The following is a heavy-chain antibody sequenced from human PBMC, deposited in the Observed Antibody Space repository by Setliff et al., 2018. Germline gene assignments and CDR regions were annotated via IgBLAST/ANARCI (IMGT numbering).Heavy chain of an antibody. CDR2: IKSKAYGGTA. CDR3: ARTCSGSGCYAGLES. Sequence: GGSLRLSCVASGFSFTNAWMTWVRQAPGKGLEWVGQIKSKAYGGTADYGTPVKGRFTISRDDSKDTLYLQMNSLKTEDTAVYYCARTCSGSGCYAGLESWGQGTPVTVSS. D-gene: IGHD2-15*01. V-gene: IGHV3-15*01. CDR1: GFSFTNAW. J-gene: IGHJ4*02.